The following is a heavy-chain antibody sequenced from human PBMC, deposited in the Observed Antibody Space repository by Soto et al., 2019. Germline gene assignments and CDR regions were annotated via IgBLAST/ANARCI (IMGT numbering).Heavy chain of an antibody. J-gene: IGHJ6*02. V-gene: IGHV4-30-2*01. D-gene: IGHD1-20*01. Sequence: SETLSLTCAVSGGSISSGGYSWSWIRQPPGKGLEWIGYIYHSGSAYYNPSLKSRVTISVDRSKNQFSLKLSSVTAADTAVYYCARGSRQSSNNWNYYYYYGMDVWDQGTTVTVA. CDR1: GGSISSGGYS. CDR2: IYHSGSA. CDR3: ARGSRQSSNNWNYYYYYGMDV.